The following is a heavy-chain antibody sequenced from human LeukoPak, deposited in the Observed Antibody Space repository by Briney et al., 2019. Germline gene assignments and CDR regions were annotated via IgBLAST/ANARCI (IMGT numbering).Heavy chain of an antibody. Sequence: PGGSLRLSCAASGFTFDDYAMHWVRQAPGKGLEWVSGISWNSGSIGYADSVKGRFTISRDNAKNSLYLQMNSLRAEDTALYYCAIRAAAGVDYWGQGTLVTVSS. CDR1: GFTFDDYA. J-gene: IGHJ4*02. V-gene: IGHV3-9*01. CDR2: ISWNSGSI. CDR3: AIRAAAGVDY. D-gene: IGHD6-13*01.